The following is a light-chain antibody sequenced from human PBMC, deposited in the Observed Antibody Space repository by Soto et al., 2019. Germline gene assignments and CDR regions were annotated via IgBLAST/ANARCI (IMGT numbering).Light chain of an antibody. CDR3: LQDYIYPYT. V-gene: IGKV3-20*01. J-gene: IGKJ2*01. Sequence: IVMTQSPGNLSLSPGERAHLSCSVGQSDRSNYLAWSQHRPGQAPRLLIYGASRGATGIADRFTGSGSGTEFTLTISSLQPEDFAIYYCLQDYIYPYTFGQGTKVDI. CDR1: QSDRSNY. CDR2: GAS.